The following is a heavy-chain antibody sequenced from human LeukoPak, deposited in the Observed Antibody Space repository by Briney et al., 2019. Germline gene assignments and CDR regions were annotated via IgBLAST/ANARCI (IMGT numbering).Heavy chain of an antibody. Sequence: GGSLRLSCAASGFTFSSYAMHWVRQAPGKGLEWVAVISYDGSNKYYADSVKGRFTISRDNSKNTLYLQMNSLRAEDTAVYYCARVKLDYYGSGSYYYYMDVWGKGTTVTVSS. D-gene: IGHD3-10*01. CDR1: GFTFSSYA. CDR2: ISYDGSNK. V-gene: IGHV3-30*04. CDR3: ARVKLDYYGSGSYYYYMDV. J-gene: IGHJ6*03.